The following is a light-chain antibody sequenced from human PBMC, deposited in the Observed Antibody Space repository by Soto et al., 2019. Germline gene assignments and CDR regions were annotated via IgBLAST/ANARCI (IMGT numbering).Light chain of an antibody. Sequence: IVLTHSPGTLSLSPGERATLPCRASQSVSTNYLAWYQQKPGQAPRLLIDGASNRATGIPDRFSGSGSGTEFTVTIRSVQCEYFGVYYCQQYNNWPPYTFGQGPKLEMK. J-gene: IGKJ2*01. CDR1: QSVSTN. V-gene: IGKV3D-15*01. CDR3: QQYNNWPPYT. CDR2: GAS.